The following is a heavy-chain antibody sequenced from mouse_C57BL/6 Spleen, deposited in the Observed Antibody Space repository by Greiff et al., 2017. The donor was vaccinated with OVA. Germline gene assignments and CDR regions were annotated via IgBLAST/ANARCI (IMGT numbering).Heavy chain of an antibody. J-gene: IGHJ3*01. D-gene: IGHD2-3*01. CDR1: GFNIKDYY. CDR2: IDPEDGDT. Sequence: VQLQQSGAELVKPGASVKLSCTASGFNIKDYYMHWVKQRPEQGLEWIGRIDPEDGDTKYAPKFQGKATITADTSSNTAYLQLSSLTSEDTAVYYCARANDGYCSWFAYWGQGTLVTVSA. CDR3: ARANDGYCSWFAY. V-gene: IGHV14-2*01.